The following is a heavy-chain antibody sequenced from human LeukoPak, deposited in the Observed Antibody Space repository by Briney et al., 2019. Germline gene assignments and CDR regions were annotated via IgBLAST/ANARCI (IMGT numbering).Heavy chain of an antibody. CDR3: TRDPDMDV. V-gene: IGHV3-21*01. Sequence: GESLRLSCAASGFTFSSYSMNWVRQAPGKGLEWVSSISSGSSFMYYADSGKGRFTISRDNAKNSVFLQMNSLRAEDTAVYYRTRDPDMDVWGKGTTVTVSS. J-gene: IGHJ6*03. CDR1: GFTFSSYS. CDR2: ISSGSSFM.